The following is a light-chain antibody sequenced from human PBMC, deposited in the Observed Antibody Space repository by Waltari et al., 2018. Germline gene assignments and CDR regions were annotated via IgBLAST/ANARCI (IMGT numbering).Light chain of an antibody. Sequence: QSALTQPPSASGSPGQSVTISCTGTSSDVGGYTSVSWYQQHPGKAPNRMIYEVNNRPSGVPDRFSGSKSGNTASLTVSGLQAEDEADYYCSSYAGSNNYVLFGGGTKLTVL. CDR3: SSYAGSNNYVL. J-gene: IGLJ2*01. CDR2: EVN. CDR1: SSDVGGYTS. V-gene: IGLV2-8*01.